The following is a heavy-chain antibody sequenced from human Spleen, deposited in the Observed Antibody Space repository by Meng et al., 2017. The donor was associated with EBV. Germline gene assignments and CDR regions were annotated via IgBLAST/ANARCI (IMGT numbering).Heavy chain of an antibody. J-gene: IGHJ4*02. D-gene: IGHD1-26*01. CDR1: GYTFTDDA. V-gene: IGHV7-4-1*02. Sequence: QIQLVQVGKQVKKTRASVKVSCAASGYTFTDDAVNGVRQAPGQGLEWMGWINTNTGNTTYDQGFTGRFVFSLDPSVSTAYLEISSLKAEDTAVDYCARDRSGGADYWGQGTLVTVSS. CDR3: ARDRSGGADY. CDR2: INTNTGNT.